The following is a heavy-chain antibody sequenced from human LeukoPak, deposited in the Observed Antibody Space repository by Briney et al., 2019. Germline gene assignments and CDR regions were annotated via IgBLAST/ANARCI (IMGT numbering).Heavy chain of an antibody. V-gene: IGHV3-23*01. CDR3: AKGSGNGYGSGPFDY. Sequence: HTWGSLRRSGAASAFTFSSYGMSWVRQAPGQGLKWVSAISTSGESTYYADSVKGHFTISRDNSKNTLYLQMNSLRAEDTAIYFCAKGSGNGYGSGPFDYWGQGTLVTVSS. CDR1: AFTFSSYG. CDR2: ISTSGEST. D-gene: IGHD3-10*01. J-gene: IGHJ4*02.